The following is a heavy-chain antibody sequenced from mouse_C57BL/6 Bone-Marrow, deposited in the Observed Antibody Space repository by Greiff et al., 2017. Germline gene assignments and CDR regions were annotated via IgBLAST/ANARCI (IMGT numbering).Heavy chain of an antibody. D-gene: IGHD2-3*01. CDR3: ARWDGYYYYAMDY. Sequence: VQLQQSGPELVRPGASVKISCKAPGYTFTSYWMQWVRQRPGQGLEWIGEIFPGSGSTYYNEKFKGKATLTVDTSSSTAYMQLSSLTSEDSAVYFCARWDGYYYYAMDYWGQGTSVTVSS. CDR1: GYTFTSYW. CDR2: IFPGSGST. J-gene: IGHJ4*01. V-gene: IGHV1-56*01.